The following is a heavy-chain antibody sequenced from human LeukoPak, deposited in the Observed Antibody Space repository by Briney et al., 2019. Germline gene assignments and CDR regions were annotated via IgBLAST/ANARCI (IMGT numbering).Heavy chain of an antibody. Sequence: PGGSLRLSCVASGFTFSSYGMYWVRRAPGKGLEWVAVIWYDGSNKYYADSVKGRFTISRDNSKNTLYLQMNSLRAEDTAVYYCARGGLEPVDNWGQGTLVTVSS. CDR3: ARGGLEPVDN. CDR2: IWYDGSNK. J-gene: IGHJ4*02. V-gene: IGHV3-33*01. D-gene: IGHD1-1*01. CDR1: GFTFSSYG.